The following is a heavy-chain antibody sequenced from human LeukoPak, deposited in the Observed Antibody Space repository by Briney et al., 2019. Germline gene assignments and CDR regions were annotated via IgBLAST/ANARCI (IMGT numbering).Heavy chain of an antibody. CDR3: ARGGHNYYGMDV. CDR2: ISYDGSDK. V-gene: IGHV3-30-3*01. J-gene: IGHJ6*02. Sequence: GGSLRLSCAASGFTFSSYAMHWVRQAPGKGLEWVAVISYDGSDKYYADSVKGRFTISRDNSKNTLYLQMNSLRAEDTAVYYCARGGHNYYGMDVWGQGTTVTVSS. CDR1: GFTFSSYA. D-gene: IGHD1-26*01.